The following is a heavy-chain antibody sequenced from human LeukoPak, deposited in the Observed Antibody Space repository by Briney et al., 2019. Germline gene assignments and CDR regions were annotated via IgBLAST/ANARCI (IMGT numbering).Heavy chain of an antibody. CDR2: ISGSGGST. V-gene: IGHV3-23*01. D-gene: IGHD3-22*01. J-gene: IGHJ4*02. CDR1: GFTFSSYG. Sequence: GGSLRLSCAASGFTFSSYGMSWVRQAPGKGLEWVSAISGSGGSTYYADSVKGRFTISRDNSKNTLYLQMNSLRAEDTDVYYCAKGGGYYDSSGYKNLYYFDYWGQGTLVTVSS. CDR3: AKGGGYYDSSGYKNLYYFDY.